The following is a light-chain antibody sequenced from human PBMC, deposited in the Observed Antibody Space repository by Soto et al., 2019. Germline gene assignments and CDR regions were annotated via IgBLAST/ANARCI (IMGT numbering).Light chain of an antibody. V-gene: IGLV2-14*01. Sequence: QSALTQPASVSGSPGQSSTISCTGTSGDIGSYNRVSWYQQHPGKAPKLIIYEVTDRPSGVSNRFSGSKSGNTASLTISGLQAEDEAEDYCSSYTNINTRACVFGTGTKLTVL. CDR3: SSYTNINTRACV. CDR1: SGDIGSYNR. CDR2: EVT. J-gene: IGLJ1*01.